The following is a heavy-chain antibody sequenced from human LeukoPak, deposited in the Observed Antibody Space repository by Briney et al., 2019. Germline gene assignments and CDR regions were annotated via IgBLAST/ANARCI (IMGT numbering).Heavy chain of an antibody. V-gene: IGHV3-53*01. CDR1: GFTFSDYY. Sequence: GGSLRLSCAASGFTFSDYYMSWIRQAPGKGLEWVSVIYSGGSTYYADSVKGRFTISRDNSKNTLYLQMNSLRAEDTAVYYCARDVYGGNTDAFDIWGQGTMVTVSS. CDR3: ARDVYGGNTDAFDI. D-gene: IGHD4-23*01. J-gene: IGHJ3*02. CDR2: IYSGGST.